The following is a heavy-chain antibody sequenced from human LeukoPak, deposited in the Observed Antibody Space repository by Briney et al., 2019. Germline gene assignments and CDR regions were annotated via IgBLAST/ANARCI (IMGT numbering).Heavy chain of an antibody. CDR2: ISGNSRYI. J-gene: IGHJ4*02. CDR1: GFTFSSYV. D-gene: IGHD6-13*01. CDR3: ARVAEAAAFDS. Sequence: GGSLRLSCAASGFTFSSYVMHWVRQAPGKGLEWVSSISGNSRYIYYADSMRGRFTISRDNAKNSLYLQMNSLKPEDTAVYYCARVAEAAAFDSWGQGTLVTVSS. V-gene: IGHV3-21*06.